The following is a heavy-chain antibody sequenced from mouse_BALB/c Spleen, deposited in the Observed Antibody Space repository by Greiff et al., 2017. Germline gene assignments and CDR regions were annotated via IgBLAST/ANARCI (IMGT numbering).Heavy chain of an antibody. V-gene: IGHV3-2*02. CDR3: ARSPYYYGSSYNFDY. CDR2: ISYSGST. J-gene: IGHJ2*01. Sequence: EVHLVESGPGLVKPSQSLSLTCTVTGYSITSDYAWNWIRQFPGNKLEWMGYISYSGSTSYNPSLKSRISITRDTSKNQFFLQLNSVTTEDTATYYCARSPYYYGSSYNFDYWGQGTTLTVSS. CDR1: GYSITSDYA. D-gene: IGHD1-1*01.